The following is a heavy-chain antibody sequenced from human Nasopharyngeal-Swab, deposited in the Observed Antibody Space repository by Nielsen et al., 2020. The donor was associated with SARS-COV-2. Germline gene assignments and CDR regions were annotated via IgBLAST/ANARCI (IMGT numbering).Heavy chain of an antibody. CDR2: IGWISGAI. D-gene: IGHD3-22*01. V-gene: IGHV3-9*01. CDR1: GFTFDDYA. Sequence: GGSLRLSCAASGFTFDDYAMHWARQDPGKGLEWVACIGWISGAIVYADSVKGRFTISRDNAKNSLSLQMNSLRTEDTAFYYCVKDKKVYSSYYYAIDVWGQGTTVTVSS. J-gene: IGHJ6*02. CDR3: VKDKKVYSSYYYAIDV.